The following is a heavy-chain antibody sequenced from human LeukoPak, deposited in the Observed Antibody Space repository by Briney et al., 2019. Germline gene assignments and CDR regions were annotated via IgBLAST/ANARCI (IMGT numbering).Heavy chain of an antibody. J-gene: IGHJ4*02. Sequence: ASVKVSCKASGGTFSSYAISWVRQAPGQGLEWMGWISAYNGNTNYAQKLQGRVTMTTDTSTSTAYMELRSLRSDDTAVYYCARSVEWELLDYWGQGTLVTVSS. D-gene: IGHD1-26*01. CDR3: ARSVEWELLDY. CDR1: GGTFSSYA. V-gene: IGHV1-18*01. CDR2: ISAYNGNT.